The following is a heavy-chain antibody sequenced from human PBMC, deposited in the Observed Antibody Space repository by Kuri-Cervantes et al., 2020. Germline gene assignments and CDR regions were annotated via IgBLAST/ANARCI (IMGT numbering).Heavy chain of an antibody. Sequence: ASVKVSCKASGYTFTSYDINWVRQATGQGLEWMGWMNPNSGNTSYAQKFQGRVTMTRNTSISTAYMELSSLRSDDTAVYYCARVDCSSASCYESYYYGMDVWGQGTTVTVSS. J-gene: IGHJ6*02. V-gene: IGHV1-8*02. CDR2: MNPNSGNT. CDR1: GYTFTSYD. D-gene: IGHD2-2*01. CDR3: ARVDCSSASCYESYYYGMDV.